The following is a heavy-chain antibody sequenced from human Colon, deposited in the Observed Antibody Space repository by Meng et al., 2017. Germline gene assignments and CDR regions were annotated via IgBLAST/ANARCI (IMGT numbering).Heavy chain of an antibody. Sequence: QVHLQELGPGLVRPSGTLSLACVVSGDSIGNSKWWSWLRQAPGKGPEWIGEISNSYKTVYSPSLKSRVRISLDKSNNQFSLTLTSVTAADTAVYYCARERVRELGLFDSWGQGILVTVSS. J-gene: IGHJ4*02. CDR3: ARERVRELGLFDS. CDR1: GDSIGNSKW. D-gene: IGHD1-7*01. CDR2: ISNSYKT. V-gene: IGHV4-4*02.